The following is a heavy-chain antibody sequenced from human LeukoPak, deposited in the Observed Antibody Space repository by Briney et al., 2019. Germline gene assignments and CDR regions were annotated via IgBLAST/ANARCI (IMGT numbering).Heavy chain of an antibody. CDR2: INHSGST. Sequence: SETLSLTCAVYGGSFSGYYWSWIRQPPGKGLEWIGEINHSGSTNYNPSLKSRVTISVDTSKNQSSLKLSSVTAADTAVYYCARGRGYCSSTSCYNYFDYWGQGTLVTVSS. V-gene: IGHV4-34*01. CDR1: GGSFSGYY. D-gene: IGHD2-2*02. J-gene: IGHJ4*02. CDR3: ARGRGYCSSTSCYNYFDY.